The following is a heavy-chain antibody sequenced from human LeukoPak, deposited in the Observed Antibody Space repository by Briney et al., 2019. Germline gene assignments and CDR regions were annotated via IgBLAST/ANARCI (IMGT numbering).Heavy chain of an antibody. J-gene: IGHJ3*02. V-gene: IGHV1-2*02. CDR2: INPNSGGT. CDR1: GDTFDYYT. CDR3: ARGDSAWRHVNAFDI. D-gene: IGHD2-21*01. Sequence: ASVKVSCKASGDTFDYYTVSWLRQAPGQGLEWMGWINPNSGGTNYAQKFQGRVTMTRDTSISTAYMEPSRLRSDDTAVYYCARGDSAWRHVNAFDIWGQGTMVTVSS.